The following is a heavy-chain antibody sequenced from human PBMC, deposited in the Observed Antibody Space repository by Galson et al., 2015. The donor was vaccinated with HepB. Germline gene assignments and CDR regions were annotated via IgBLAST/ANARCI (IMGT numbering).Heavy chain of an antibody. V-gene: IGHV1-2*06. D-gene: IGHD3-3*01. CDR1: GFTFIGYN. CDR2: INPNGGAT. Sequence: SVKVSCKGSGFTFIGYNIHWVRQTPGQGLEWLGRINPNGGATTYAHKFQGRLTLTRATSTNTAYLELTSLNPDDSAIYYCARDLRPTNSGVFTLDYWGQGSLVTVSS. CDR3: ARDLRPTNSGVFTLDY. J-gene: IGHJ4*02.